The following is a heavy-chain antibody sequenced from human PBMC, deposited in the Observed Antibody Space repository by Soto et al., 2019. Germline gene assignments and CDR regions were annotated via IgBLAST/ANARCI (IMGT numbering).Heavy chain of an antibody. D-gene: IGHD1-26*01. CDR1: GDSISSDSSY. V-gene: IGHV4-39*01. CDR3: ARHLGPTGPNY. CDR2: FYYSRDT. Sequence: QLQLQESGPGLVKPSETLSLTCAVSGDSISSDSSYWGWVRQPPGKGLEWIGSFYYSRDTHYNPSLKSRATISVDTSKNQFSLKLSSVTAADRAVYYCARHLGPTGPNYWGQGILVTVSS. J-gene: IGHJ4*02.